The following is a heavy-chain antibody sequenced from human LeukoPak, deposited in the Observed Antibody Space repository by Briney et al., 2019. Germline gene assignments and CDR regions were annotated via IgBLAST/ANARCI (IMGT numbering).Heavy chain of an antibody. D-gene: IGHD6-13*01. CDR1: GFTVSSNY. Sequence: GGSLRLSCAASGFTVSSNYMGWVRQAPGKGLEWVSVVSSGGSTYYADSVKGRFTISRDNSKNTLYLQMNSLRAEDTAVYYCARDSEQQLVLGAFDIWGQGTMVTVSS. CDR2: VSSGGST. CDR3: ARDSEQQLVLGAFDI. V-gene: IGHV3-66*01. J-gene: IGHJ3*02.